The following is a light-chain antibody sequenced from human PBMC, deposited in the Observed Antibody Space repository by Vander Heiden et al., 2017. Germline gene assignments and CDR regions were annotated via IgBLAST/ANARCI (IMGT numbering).Light chain of an antibody. CDR3: QQYDNLPLT. J-gene: IGKJ3*01. Sequence: DIQMTQSPSSLSASVGDRVTITCQASQDISNYLNWYQQKPGKAPKLLIYDASNLETGVPSRFSGSGSGTDFTFTISSLQPEDIATYYCQQYDNLPLTLGHGTKVDIK. CDR2: DAS. V-gene: IGKV1-33*01. CDR1: QDISNY.